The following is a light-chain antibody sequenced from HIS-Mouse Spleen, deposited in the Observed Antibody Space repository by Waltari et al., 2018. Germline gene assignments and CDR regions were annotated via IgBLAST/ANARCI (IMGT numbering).Light chain of an antibody. CDR3: QQYYSTPRT. CDR2: WAS. J-gene: IGKJ1*01. Sequence: DIVMTQSPDSLAVSLGERATINCKSSQRVLYSSNNKNYLAWYQQKPGQPPKLLIYWASTRESGVPDRFSGSGSGTDFTLTISSLQAEDLAVYYCQQYYSTPRTFGQGTKVEIK. V-gene: IGKV4-1*01. CDR1: QRVLYSSNNKNY.